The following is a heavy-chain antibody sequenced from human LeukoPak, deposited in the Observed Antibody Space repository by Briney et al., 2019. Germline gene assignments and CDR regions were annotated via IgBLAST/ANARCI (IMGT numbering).Heavy chain of an antibody. CDR1: GFPFSRYS. V-gene: IGHV3-48*01. CDR2: ISSSSSTI. CDR3: ARGKNYYDSSPPGY. J-gene: IGHJ4*02. Sequence: GGSLRLSCAASGFPFSRYSMNWVRQAPGKGLEWVSYISSSSSTIYYADSVKGRFTISRDNAKNSLYLQMNSLRAEDTAVYYCARGKNYYDSSPPGYWGQGTLVTVSS. D-gene: IGHD3-22*01.